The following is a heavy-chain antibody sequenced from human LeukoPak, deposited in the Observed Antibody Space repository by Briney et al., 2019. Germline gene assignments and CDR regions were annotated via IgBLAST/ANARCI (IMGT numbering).Heavy chain of an antibody. Sequence: ASVKASCKASGYTFTGYYMHWVRQAPGQGLEWLGRINPNSGGTNYAQKFQGRVTMTRDTSISTAYMELSRLRSDDTAVYYCARGGSYDFWSGYFYYFDYWGQGTLVTVSS. J-gene: IGHJ4*02. CDR2: INPNSGGT. D-gene: IGHD3-3*01. CDR1: GYTFTGYY. CDR3: ARGGSYDFWSGYFYYFDY. V-gene: IGHV1-2*06.